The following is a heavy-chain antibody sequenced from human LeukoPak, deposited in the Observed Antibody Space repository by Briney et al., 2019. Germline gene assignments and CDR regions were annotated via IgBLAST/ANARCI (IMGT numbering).Heavy chain of an antibody. CDR2: IWYDGRTK. D-gene: IGHD6-19*01. J-gene: IGHJ4*02. CDR3: AREWGRIAVAGGPGY. CDR1: GFIFSNYG. Sequence: GGSLRLSCEVSGFIFSNYGMHWVRPAPGNGMEWVVPIWYDGRTKSHPGAVRGRFTISRDNSANTLYLQMSSLRGEDTAVYYCAREWGRIAVAGGPGYWGQAALVTVSS. V-gene: IGHV3-33*01.